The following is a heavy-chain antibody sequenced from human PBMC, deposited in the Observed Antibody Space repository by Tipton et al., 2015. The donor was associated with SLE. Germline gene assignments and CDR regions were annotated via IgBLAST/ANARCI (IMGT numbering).Heavy chain of an antibody. CDR3: ARDSLGFDY. J-gene: IGHJ4*02. Sequence: LRLSCTVSGGSISSSTYYWGWIRQPPGKGLEWIGSGYYGESTYYNPSLKSRLTISVDTSKNQFSLKLSSVTAADTAVYYCARDSLGFDYWGQGTLVTVSS. CDR2: GYYGEST. D-gene: IGHD7-27*01. V-gene: IGHV4-39*07. CDR1: GGSISSSTYY.